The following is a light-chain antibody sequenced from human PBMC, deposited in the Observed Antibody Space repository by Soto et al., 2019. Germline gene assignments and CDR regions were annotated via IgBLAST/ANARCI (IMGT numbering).Light chain of an antibody. CDR2: GAS. Sequence: EIVLTQSPGTLSLSPGERATLSCRASQNLGSSSLAWYQQKPGQAPRLLFYGASTRATGIPDRFSGSGSGTDFTLTISRLEPEDCAVYYCQQYGNAPTFGQGTKVEIK. CDR1: QNLGSSS. V-gene: IGKV3-20*01. CDR3: QQYGNAPT. J-gene: IGKJ1*01.